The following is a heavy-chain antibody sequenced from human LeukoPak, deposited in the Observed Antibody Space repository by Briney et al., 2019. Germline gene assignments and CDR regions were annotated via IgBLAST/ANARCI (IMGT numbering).Heavy chain of an antibody. V-gene: IGHV3-23*01. CDR3: ARSPGIAAAGTN. J-gene: IGHJ4*02. D-gene: IGHD6-13*01. Sequence: GGSLRLSCAASGFTFSSYAMNWVRQAPGKGLEWVSGISGSGGSTYYADSVKGRFTISRDNSKNTLYLQMNSLRPVDTAVYYCARSPGIAAAGTNWGQGTLVTVSS. CDR1: GFTFSSYA. CDR2: ISGSGGST.